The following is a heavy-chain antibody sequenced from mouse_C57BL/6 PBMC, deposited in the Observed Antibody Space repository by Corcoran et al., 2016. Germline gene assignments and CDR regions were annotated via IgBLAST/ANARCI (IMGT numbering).Heavy chain of an antibody. Sequence: QVQLKQSGAELVRPGASVKLSCKASGYTFTDYYINWVKQRPGQGLEWIARIYPGSGNTYYNEKFKGKATLTAEKSSSTAYMQLSSLTSEDSAVYFCARDTTVVQATDYWGQGTSVTVSS. CDR3: ARDTTVVQATDY. CDR1: GYTFTDYY. D-gene: IGHD1-1*01. V-gene: IGHV1-76*01. J-gene: IGHJ4*01. CDR2: IYPGSGNT.